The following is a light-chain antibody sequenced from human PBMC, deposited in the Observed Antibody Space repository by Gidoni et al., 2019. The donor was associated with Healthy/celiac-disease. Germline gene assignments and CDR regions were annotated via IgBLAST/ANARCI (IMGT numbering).Light chain of an antibody. CDR1: QSLVHSDGNTY. J-gene: IGKJ1*01. CDR2: KVS. CDR3: MQGTHWPPWT. Sequence: DVVMTQSPPSLPATLGQPASISCRSSQSLVHSDGNTYLTWFQQRPGQSPRRLIYKVSNRDYGVPDRFSGSGSGTDFTLKISRVEAEDVGVYYCMQGTHWPPWTFGQGTKVEIK. V-gene: IGKV2-30*02.